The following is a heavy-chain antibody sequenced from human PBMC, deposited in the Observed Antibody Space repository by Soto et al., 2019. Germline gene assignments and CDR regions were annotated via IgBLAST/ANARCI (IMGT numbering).Heavy chain of an antibody. V-gene: IGHV3-15*07. Sequence: GGSLRLSCAVSGLKFSDAWMIWVRQAPGKGLEWVGRIKSKFSAAGEAPEYAAPVKGRFSMSRDDSKNTLYLQMNSLQTEDTTVYYCTWQSRWNHDVFDVWGQGTMVTVSS. CDR2: IKSKFSAAGEAP. D-gene: IGHD1-1*01. CDR1: GLKFSDAW. CDR3: TWQSRWNHDVFDV. J-gene: IGHJ3*01.